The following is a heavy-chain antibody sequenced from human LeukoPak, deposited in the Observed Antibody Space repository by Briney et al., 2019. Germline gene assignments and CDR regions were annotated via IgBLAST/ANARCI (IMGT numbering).Heavy chain of an antibody. Sequence: ASVKVSSKPSRGTFSNYGVSWVRQAPGQGLQWMAGIIPVFGTANYAPTFQGRVTLTTDESTSTVYMELSGLTAEDTAVYFCARGPRNDPWGQGTLVTVSS. V-gene: IGHV1-69*05. CDR3: ARGPRNDP. J-gene: IGHJ5*02. CDR2: IIPVFGTA. D-gene: IGHD1-14*01. CDR1: RGTFSNYG.